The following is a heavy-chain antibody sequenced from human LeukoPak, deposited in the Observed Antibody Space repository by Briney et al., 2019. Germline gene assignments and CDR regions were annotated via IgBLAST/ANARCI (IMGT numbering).Heavy chain of an antibody. CDR3: ARVLLERSGFDSFDM. D-gene: IGHD1-1*01. CDR2: INSGSSTI. V-gene: IGHV3-48*01. Sequence: PGGSLRLSCGASEFRFSSYSMEWVRQAPGKGLEWVAHINSGSSTIYYADSVRGRFTITRDNAGNSLYLHMNSLRVEDTAVYYCARVLLERSGFDSFDMWGRGKKVSVSS. J-gene: IGHJ3*02. CDR1: EFRFSSYS.